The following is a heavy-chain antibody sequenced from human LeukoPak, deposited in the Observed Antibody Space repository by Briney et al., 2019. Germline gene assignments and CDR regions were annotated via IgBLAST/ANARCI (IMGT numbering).Heavy chain of an antibody. V-gene: IGHV4-30-2*01. Sequence: SETLSLTCAVSGGSISSGGYSWSWIRQPPGKGLEWIGYIYHSGSTYYNPSLKSRVTISVDRAENQVSPKLRSVTAAATALYYCATAGPLYVVYYWGQGTLVTVSS. D-gene: IGHD2-2*02. CDR3: ATAGPLYVVYY. CDR1: GGSISSGGYS. CDR2: IYHSGST. J-gene: IGHJ4*02.